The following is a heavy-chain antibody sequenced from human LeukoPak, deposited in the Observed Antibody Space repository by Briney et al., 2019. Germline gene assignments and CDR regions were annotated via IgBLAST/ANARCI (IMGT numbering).Heavy chain of an antibody. D-gene: IGHD3-9*01. Sequence: SETLSLTCTVSGYSISSGYYWGWIRQSPGKGLEWIGSIYHSGSTYYNPSLKSRVTISVDTSKNQFSLKLSSVTAADTAVFYCARDVILTGPYYYYGMDVWGQGTTVTVSS. CDR3: ARDVILTGPYYYYGMDV. CDR2: IYHSGST. V-gene: IGHV4-38-2*02. CDR1: GYSISSGYY. J-gene: IGHJ6*02.